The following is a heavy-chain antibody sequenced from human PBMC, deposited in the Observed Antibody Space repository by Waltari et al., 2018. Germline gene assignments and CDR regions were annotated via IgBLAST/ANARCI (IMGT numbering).Heavy chain of an antibody. CDR2: IYHSGST. J-gene: IGHJ6*02. CDR1: GGSISSGGYS. CDR3: ARDQRGGGLRLGMVSGMDV. V-gene: IGHV4-30-2*01. Sequence: QVQLQESGPGLVKPSQTLSLTCTVSGGSISSGGYSWSWIRPHQGKGLEWIGYIYHSGSTYYNPSLKSRVTISVDRSKNQFSLKLSSVTAADTAVYYCARDQRGGGLRLGMVSGMDVWGQGTTVTVSS. D-gene: IGHD3-16*01.